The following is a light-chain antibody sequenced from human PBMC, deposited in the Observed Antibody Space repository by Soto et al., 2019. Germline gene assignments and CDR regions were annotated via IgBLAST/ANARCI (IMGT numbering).Light chain of an antibody. J-gene: IGKJ1*01. CDR3: QQYYSFPWT. CDR1: QSINIY. Sequence: DIQMTQSPSSLSASVGDSVTITCRASQSINIYLSWYQQKPGKAPKLLIYEASSLQSGVPSRFSGSGSGTEFTLSISSLQPDDFATYYCQQYYSFPWTFGQGTKVDIK. V-gene: IGKV1-39*01. CDR2: EAS.